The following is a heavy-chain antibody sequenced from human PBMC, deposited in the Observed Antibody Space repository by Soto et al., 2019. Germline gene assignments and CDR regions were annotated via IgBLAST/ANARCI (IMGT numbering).Heavy chain of an antibody. D-gene: IGHD6-13*01. V-gene: IGHV3-21*01. CDR1: GFTFRSYS. CDR2: ISSSSGDI. CDR3: TRVRGSWYYFDY. Sequence: PGGSLRLSCAASGFTFRSYSMNWVRQAPGKGLEWVSFISSSSGDIYYADSVKGRFTISRDNAKNSLYLQMKSLRPEDTAVYYCTRVRGSWYYFDYWGQGALVTVSS. J-gene: IGHJ4*02.